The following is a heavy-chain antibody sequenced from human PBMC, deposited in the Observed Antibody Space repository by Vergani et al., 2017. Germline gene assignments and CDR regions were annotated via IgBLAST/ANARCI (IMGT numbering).Heavy chain of an antibody. J-gene: IGHJ3*02. V-gene: IGHV3-23*01. Sequence: EVQLLESGGGLVQPGGSLRLSCAASGFTFSSYAMSWVRQAPGKGLEWVSAISGSGGSTSYAQKFQGRVTMTRDTSTSTVYMELSSLRSEDTAVYYCAREGIGDDAFDIWGQGTMVTVSS. CDR2: ISGSGGST. CDR1: GFTFSSYA. D-gene: IGHD2-15*01. CDR3: AREGIGDDAFDI.